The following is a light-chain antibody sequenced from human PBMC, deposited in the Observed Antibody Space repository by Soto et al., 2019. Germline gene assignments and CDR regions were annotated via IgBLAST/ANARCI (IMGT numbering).Light chain of an antibody. CDR2: DVS. J-gene: IGLJ2*01. CDR1: SSDVGGYNY. CDR3: SSYTSSSTPGVV. V-gene: IGLV2-14*01. Sequence: QSVLTQSASVSGSPGQSITISCTGTSSDVGGYNYVSWYQQHPGKAPKLMIYDVSNRPSGVSNRFSGSKSGNTASLTISGLQAEDEADYYCSSYTSSSTPGVVFGGGTKLTVL.